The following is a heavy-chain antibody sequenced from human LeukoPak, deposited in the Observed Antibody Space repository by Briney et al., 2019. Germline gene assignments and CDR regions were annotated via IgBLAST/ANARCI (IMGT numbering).Heavy chain of an antibody. CDR1: GFTFSSYE. Sequence: PGGSLRLSCAASGFTFSSYEMNWVRQAPGKGLEWVGRIKSKTDGGTADYAAPVKGRFTISRDDTKQALYLQLSSLKTEDTAVYYCTEDPRYWGQGTLVTVPS. J-gene: IGHJ4*02. CDR3: TEDPRY. CDR2: IKSKTDGGTA. V-gene: IGHV3-15*01.